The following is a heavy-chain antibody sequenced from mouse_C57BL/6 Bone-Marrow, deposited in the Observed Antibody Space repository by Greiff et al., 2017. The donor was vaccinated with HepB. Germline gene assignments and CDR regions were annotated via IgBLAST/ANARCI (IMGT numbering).Heavy chain of an antibody. CDR1: GFTFSSYG. CDR3: ARRIYPP. J-gene: IGHJ3*01. CDR2: ISSGGSYT. V-gene: IGHV5-6*02. Sequence: EVKLEESGGDLVKPGGSLKLSCAASGFTFSSYGMSWVRQTPDKRLEWVATISSGGSYTYYPDSVKGRFTISRDNAKNTLYLQMSSLKSEDTAMYDCARRIYPPWGQGTLVTVSA. D-gene: IGHD2-1*01.